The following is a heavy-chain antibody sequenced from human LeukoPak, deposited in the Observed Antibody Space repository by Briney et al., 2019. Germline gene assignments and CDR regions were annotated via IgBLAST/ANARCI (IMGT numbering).Heavy chain of an antibody. CDR1: GYTFTSYY. Sequence: ASVKVSCKASGYTFTSYYIHWVRQAPGQGLEWMGIFNPGGGGTSYAQKLQGRVTMTTDTSTSTAYMELRSLRSDDTAVYYCSRVYSSGWYRGGYFDYWGQGTLVTVSS. J-gene: IGHJ4*02. CDR3: SRVYSSGWYRGGYFDY. D-gene: IGHD6-19*01. CDR2: FNPGGGGT. V-gene: IGHV1-46*03.